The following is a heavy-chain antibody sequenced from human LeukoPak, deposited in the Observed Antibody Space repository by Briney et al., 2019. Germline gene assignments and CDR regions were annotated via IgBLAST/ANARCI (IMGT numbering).Heavy chain of an antibody. CDR2: IYTSGST. J-gene: IGHJ4*02. CDR3: ARDTTVHFDY. Sequence: PSQTLSLTCTVSGGSISSGSYYWSWIRQPAGKGLEWIGRIYTSGSTNYNPSLKSRVTISVDTSKNQFSLKLSSVTAADTAVYYCARDTTVHFDYWGQRTLVTVSS. CDR1: GGSISSGSYY. D-gene: IGHD4-17*01. V-gene: IGHV4-61*02.